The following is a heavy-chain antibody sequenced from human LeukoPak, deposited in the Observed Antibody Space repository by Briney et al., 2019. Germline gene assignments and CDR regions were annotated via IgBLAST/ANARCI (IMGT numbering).Heavy chain of an antibody. D-gene: IGHD3-3*01. J-gene: IGHJ4*02. V-gene: IGHV3-21*01. CDR1: GFTFSSYS. CDR2: ISSSSSYI. CDR3: ARDHLITTAFDY. Sequence: GVSLRLSCAASGFTFSSYSMNWVRQAPGKGLEWVSSISSSSSYIYYADSVKGRFTISRDNAKNSLYLQMNSLRAEDTAVYYCARDHLITTAFDYWGQGTLVTVSS.